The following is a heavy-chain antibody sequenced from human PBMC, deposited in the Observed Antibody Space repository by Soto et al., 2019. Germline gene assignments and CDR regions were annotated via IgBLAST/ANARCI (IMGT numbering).Heavy chain of an antibody. Sequence: GGSLRLSCAASGFTFSSYAMSWVRQAPGKGLEWVSAISGSGGSTYYADSVKGRFTISRDNSKNTLYLQMNSLRAEDTAVYYCAKPDGGEGGPEYYYYYYGMDVWGQGTTVTVSS. V-gene: IGHV3-23*01. CDR3: AKPDGGEGGPEYYYYYYGMDV. J-gene: IGHJ6*02. D-gene: IGHD3-10*01. CDR2: ISGSGGST. CDR1: GFTFSSYA.